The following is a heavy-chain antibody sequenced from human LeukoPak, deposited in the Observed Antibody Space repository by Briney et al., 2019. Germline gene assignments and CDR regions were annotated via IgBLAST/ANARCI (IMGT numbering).Heavy chain of an antibody. V-gene: IGHV4-34*01. D-gene: IGHD3-10*01. CDR3: ARGDENETRAQGY. Sequence: PSETLSLTCAVYGGSFSGYYWSWIRQPPGKGLEGIGEINHSGSTNYNPSLKSRVTISVDTSKNQFSLKLSSVTAADTAVYYCARGDENETRAQGYWGQGTLVTVSS. CDR2: INHSGST. CDR1: GGSFSGYY. J-gene: IGHJ4*02.